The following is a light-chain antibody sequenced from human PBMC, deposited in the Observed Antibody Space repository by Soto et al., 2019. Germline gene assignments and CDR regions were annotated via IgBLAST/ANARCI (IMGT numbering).Light chain of an antibody. CDR2: GAS. Sequence: EIVLTQSPGTLSLSPGERATLSCRSSQSVSRSSLAWYQQKPGQAPRLLIYGASSRATGIPDRFSGSGSGTDFTLTISRLAPEDFAVYYCQQYGSSPLTFGGGTKVEIK. CDR3: QQYGSSPLT. J-gene: IGKJ4*01. V-gene: IGKV3-20*01. CDR1: QSVSRSS.